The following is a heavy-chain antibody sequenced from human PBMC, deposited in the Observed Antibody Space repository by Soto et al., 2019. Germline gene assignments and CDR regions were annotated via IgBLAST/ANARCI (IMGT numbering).Heavy chain of an antibody. V-gene: IGHV3-11*01. Sequence: LRLSCAASGFTFSDYYMSWIRQAPGKGLEWVSYISSSDNIIYYADSVKGRFTISRDNAKSSLYLQMNSLRAEDTAVYYCARDRGYYDSSGYFDYWGQGTLVTVSS. D-gene: IGHD3-22*01. CDR2: ISSSDNII. J-gene: IGHJ4*02. CDR3: ARDRGYYDSSGYFDY. CDR1: GFTFSDYY.